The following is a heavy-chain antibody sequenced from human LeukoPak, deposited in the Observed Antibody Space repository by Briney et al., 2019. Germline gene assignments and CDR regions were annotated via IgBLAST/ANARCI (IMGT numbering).Heavy chain of an antibody. CDR2: IYYSGST. J-gene: IGHJ6*02. V-gene: IGHV4-39*01. CDR1: GGSISSSSYY. D-gene: IGHD3-22*01. CDR3: AGHDSSGYYYYYYGMDV. Sequence: SETLSLTCTVSGGSISSSSYYWGWIRQPPGKGLEWIGSIYYSGSTYYNPSLKSRVTISVDTSKNQFSLKLSSVTAADTAVYYCAGHDSSGYYYYYYGMDVWGQGTTVTVSS.